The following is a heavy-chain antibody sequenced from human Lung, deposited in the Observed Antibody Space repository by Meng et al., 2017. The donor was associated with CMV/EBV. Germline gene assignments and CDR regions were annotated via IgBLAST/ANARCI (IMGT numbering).Heavy chain of an antibody. V-gene: IGHV1-18*01. CDR2: INPYGGST. J-gene: IGHJ4*02. Sequence: SCRASGYTFTAYGLSWVRQAPGQGLEWMGWINPYGGSTNYAQNLQGTVTMTTDTSTSTAYMELRSLRSDDTAVYYCARDEGATPFDYWGQGTLVTVSS. CDR1: GYTFTAYG. CDR3: ARDEGATPFDY. D-gene: IGHD1-26*01.